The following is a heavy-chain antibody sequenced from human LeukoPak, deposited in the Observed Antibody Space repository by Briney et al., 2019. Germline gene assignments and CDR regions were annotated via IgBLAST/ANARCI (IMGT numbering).Heavy chain of an antibody. CDR2: VHLSGAS. CDR1: GGSILTTNW. V-gene: IGHV4-4*02. CDR3: TRESGSFSPFGF. D-gene: IGHD1-26*01. J-gene: IGHJ4*02. Sequence: SETLSLTCAVSGGSILTTNWWSWVRQPPGKGLEWIGEVHLSGASNYNPSLKSRVNMSIDKSKNQLSLELTSVTAADTAIYYCTRESGSFSPFGFWGQGTLVTVSS.